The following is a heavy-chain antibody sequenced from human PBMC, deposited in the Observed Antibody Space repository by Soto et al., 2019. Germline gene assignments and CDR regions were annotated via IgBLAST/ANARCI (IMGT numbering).Heavy chain of an antibody. D-gene: IGHD3-22*01. CDR3: ARGHGTYYYDSSGYRDAFDI. V-gene: IGHV3-20*04. Sequence: EVQLVESGGGVVRPGGSLRLSCAAFGFTFDDYGMSWVRQAPGRGLEWVSGINWNGGSTGYADSVKGRFTISRDNAKNSLYLQMNSLRAEDTALYYCARGHGTYYYDSSGYRDAFDIWGQGTMVTVSS. J-gene: IGHJ3*02. CDR1: GFTFDDYG. CDR2: INWNGGST.